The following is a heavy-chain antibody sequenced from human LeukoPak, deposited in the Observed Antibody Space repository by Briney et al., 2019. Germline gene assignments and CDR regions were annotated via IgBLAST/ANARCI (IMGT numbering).Heavy chain of an antibody. CDR3: ARAWQQLVKDAFDI. Sequence: GSSVKVSCKASGGTFSSYAISWVRQAPGQGLEWMGGIIPIFGTANYAQKFQGRVTITADESTSTAYMELSSLRSEDTAVYHCARAWQQLVKDAFDIWGQGTMVTVSS. V-gene: IGHV1-69*01. J-gene: IGHJ3*02. D-gene: IGHD6-13*01. CDR2: IIPIFGTA. CDR1: GGTFSSYA.